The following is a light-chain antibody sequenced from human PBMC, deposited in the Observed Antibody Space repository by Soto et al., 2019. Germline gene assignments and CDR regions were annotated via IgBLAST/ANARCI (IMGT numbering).Light chain of an antibody. V-gene: IGKV1-33*01. CDR2: DAS. CDR1: QDIRKY. J-gene: IGKJ3*01. Sequence: DIQMTQSPSSLSASVGDRVTITCQASQDIRKYVNWFQQRPGKAPKLLIYDASKLQTGVPSRFSGSGSGTAFSVTIASLEPEDMATYYCQQYDILPPTFGPGTKVDL. CDR3: QQYDILPPT.